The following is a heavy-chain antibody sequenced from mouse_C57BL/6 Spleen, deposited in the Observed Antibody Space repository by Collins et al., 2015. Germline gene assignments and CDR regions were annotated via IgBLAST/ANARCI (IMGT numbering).Heavy chain of an antibody. J-gene: IGHJ2*01. CDR1: GYTFTSYW. D-gene: IGHD1-1*01. CDR2: IDPSDSET. V-gene: IGHV1-52*01. CDR3: ARGGLTTVVAPFDY. Sequence: QVQLQQPGAELVRPGSSVKLSCKASGYTFTSYWMHWVKQRPIQGLEWIGNIDPSDSETHYNQKFKDKATLTVDKSSSTAYMQLSSLTSEDSAVYYCARGGLTTVVAPFDYWGQGTTLTVSS.